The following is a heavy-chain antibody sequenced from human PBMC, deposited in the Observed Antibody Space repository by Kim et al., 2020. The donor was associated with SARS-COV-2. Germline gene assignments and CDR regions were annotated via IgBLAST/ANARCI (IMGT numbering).Heavy chain of an antibody. CDR1: GGSISSGGYY. CDR2: IYYSGST. J-gene: IGHJ5*02. V-gene: IGHV4-31*03. D-gene: IGHD2-15*01. Sequence: SETLSLTCTVSGGSISSGGYYWSWIRQHPGKGLEWIGYIYYSGSTYYNPSLKSRVTISVDTSKNQFSLKLSSVTAADTAVYYCARVHRDILRGGWFDPWGQGTLVTVSS. CDR3: ARVHRDILRGGWFDP.